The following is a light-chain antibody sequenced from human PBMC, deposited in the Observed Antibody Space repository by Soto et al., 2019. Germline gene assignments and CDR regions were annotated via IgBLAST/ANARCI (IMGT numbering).Light chain of an antibody. CDR3: QPSGT. CDR1: QDISNY. V-gene: IGKV1-16*01. Sequence: DVQMTQSPSSRAASVEGRMTIPCRASQDISNYLAWYQQKTGKVPKLLIYSASILQSGVPSRFRGSGSGTDFTLPISSLQPDDFATYYCQPSGTFGQGTKVDIK. J-gene: IGKJ1*01. CDR2: SAS.